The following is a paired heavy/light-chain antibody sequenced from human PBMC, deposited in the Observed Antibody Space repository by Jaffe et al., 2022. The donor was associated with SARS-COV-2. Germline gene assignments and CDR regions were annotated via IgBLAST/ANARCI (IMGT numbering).Heavy chain of an antibody. J-gene: IGHJ3*02. CDR3: AHTGSVPVAMVGAFDI. Sequence: QITLKESGPTLVKPTQTLTLTCTFSGFSLSTSGVGVGWIRQPPGKALEWLALIYWDDDKRYSPSLKSRLTITKDTSKNQVVLTMTNMDPVDTATYYCAHTGSVPVAMVGAFDIWGQGTMVTVSS. CDR2: IYWDDDK. CDR1: GFSLSTSGVG. V-gene: IGHV2-5*02. D-gene: IGHD2-2*01.
Light chain of an antibody. CDR2: KDS. CDR3: QSVDSSGPYWV. J-gene: IGLJ1*01. Sequence: SYELTQPPSVSVSPGQTARITCSADALPSQYAYWFQQKPGQAPVLMIYKDSERPSGVPERFSGSSSGTTVTLTISGVQAEDEADYYCQSVDSSGPYWVFGTGTKVTVL. CDR1: ALPSQY. V-gene: IGLV3-25*03.